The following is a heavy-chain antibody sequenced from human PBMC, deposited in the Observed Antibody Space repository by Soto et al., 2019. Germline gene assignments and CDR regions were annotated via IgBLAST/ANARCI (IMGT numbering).Heavy chain of an antibody. V-gene: IGHV3-74*01. J-gene: IGHJ4*02. D-gene: IGHD6-19*01. CDR1: GFTFSSYW. CDR2: VNTDETRT. CDR3: ARVLNGQWYFDY. Sequence: GGSLRLSCAASGFTFSSYWMHWVRQVPGKGLVWVSRVNTDETRTSYADSVKGRFTISRDNAKNTLYLQINSLRADDTAVYYCARVLNGQWYFDYWGQGTQVTVSS.